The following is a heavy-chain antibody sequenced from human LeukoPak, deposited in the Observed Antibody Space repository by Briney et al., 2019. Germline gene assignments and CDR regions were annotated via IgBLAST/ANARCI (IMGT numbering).Heavy chain of an antibody. V-gene: IGHV1-69*01. CDR2: IIPLLDTI. CDR1: GGTFNKDA. CDR3: ARGKWLVPFDY. D-gene: IGHD6-19*01. J-gene: IGHJ4*02. Sequence: SVKVSCKASGGTFNKDAIGWLRQAPGQGFEWMGEIIPLLDTINYAQRFQGRGTITADEPTSTVYMELSNLRSEDTAVYFCARGKWLVPFDYWGQGTLVTVSS.